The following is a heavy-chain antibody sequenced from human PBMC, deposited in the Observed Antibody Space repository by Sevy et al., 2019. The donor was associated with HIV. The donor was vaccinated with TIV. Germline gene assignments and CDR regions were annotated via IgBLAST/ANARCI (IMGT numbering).Heavy chain of an antibody. CDR3: ARVTMIVVALFDY. V-gene: IGHV4-30-4*01. CDR1: GGSISSGDYY. Sequence: SETLSLTCTVSGGSISSGDYYWSWIRQPPGKGLEWIGYIYYSGSTYYHPSLKSRVTISVDTSKNQFTLKLSSVTAADTAVYYCARVTMIVVALFDYWGQGTLVTVSS. J-gene: IGHJ4*02. D-gene: IGHD3-22*01. CDR2: IYYSGST.